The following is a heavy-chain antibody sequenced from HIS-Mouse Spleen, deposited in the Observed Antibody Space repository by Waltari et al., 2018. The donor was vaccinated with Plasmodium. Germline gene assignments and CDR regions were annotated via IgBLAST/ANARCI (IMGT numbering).Heavy chain of an antibody. V-gene: IGHV3-33*06. J-gene: IGHJ3*02. CDR1: GFTFSSYG. CDR2: IWYYGSNK. CDR3: AKGSSIAARDAFDI. D-gene: IGHD6-6*01. Sequence: QVQLVESGGGVVQPGRSLRLSCAASGFTFSSYGMHWVRQAPGKGLEWVAVIWYYGSNKYYADSGKGRFTISRDNSKNTLYLQMNSLRAEDTAVYYCAKGSSIAARDAFDIWCQGTMVTVSS.